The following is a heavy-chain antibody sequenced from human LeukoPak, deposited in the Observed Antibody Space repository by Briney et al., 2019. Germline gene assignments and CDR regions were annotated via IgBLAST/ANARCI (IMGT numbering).Heavy chain of an antibody. D-gene: IGHD3-9*01. V-gene: IGHV1-24*01. CDR2: FDPEDGET. Sequence: ASVKVSCKVSGYTLTELSMHWVRQAPGKGLEWMGGFDPEDGETIYAQKFQGRVTMTEDTSTDTAYMELSSLRSEDTAVYYCATGNYDILTGYYIPRSADYYFDYWGQGTLVTVSS. J-gene: IGHJ4*02. CDR3: ATGNYDILTGYYIPRSADYYFDY. CDR1: GYTLTELS.